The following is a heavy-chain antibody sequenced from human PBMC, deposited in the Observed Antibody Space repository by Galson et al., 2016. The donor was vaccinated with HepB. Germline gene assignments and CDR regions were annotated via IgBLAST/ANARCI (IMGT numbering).Heavy chain of an antibody. J-gene: IGHJ4*02. CDR2: IEPDGSRP. CDR1: GFTFTHHQ. V-gene: IGHV3-74*01. CDR3: ARDLSGPDY. Sequence: SLRLSCAVSGFTFTHHQMHWVRQLPGKGLVWVSRIEPDGSRPIYADSGKGRFTISRDNAENMLYLQMDSLRADDTAVYYCARDLSGPDYWGQGTLVTVSS.